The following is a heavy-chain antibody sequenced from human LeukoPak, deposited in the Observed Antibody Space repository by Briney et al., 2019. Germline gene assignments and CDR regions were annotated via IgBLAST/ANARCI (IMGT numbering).Heavy chain of an antibody. CDR1: GGSISNYY. CDR2: IYYSGST. J-gene: IGHJ4*02. V-gene: IGHV4-59*01. Sequence: SETLSLTCTVSGGSISNYYWSWIRQPPGRGLEWIGYIYYSGSTSYNPSLRSRVTMSVDTSKKFFSLHMTSVTAADTAVYYCATGGLRYCSTTSCLGYWGQGTLVTVAS. D-gene: IGHD2-2*01. CDR3: ATGGLRYCSTTSCLGY.